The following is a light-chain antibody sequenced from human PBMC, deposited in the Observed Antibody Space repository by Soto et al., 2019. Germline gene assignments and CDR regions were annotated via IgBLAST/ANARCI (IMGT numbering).Light chain of an antibody. CDR3: PQYGSSPWA. CDR1: QSVSSSF. Sequence: EIVLAQSPGTLSLSPGESATLSCRASQSVSSSFLAWYQQKAGQAPRLLIYGASRRATGIPDRFSGSGSGTDFPLTISRLEPEDFAVYYWPQYGSSPWAFGQGTKVEI. CDR2: GAS. J-gene: IGKJ1*01. V-gene: IGKV3-20*01.